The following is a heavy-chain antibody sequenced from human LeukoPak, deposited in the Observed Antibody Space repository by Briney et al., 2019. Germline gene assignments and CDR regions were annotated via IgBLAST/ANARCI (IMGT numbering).Heavy chain of an antibody. CDR3: TRVGIAIIGTDPLDY. CDR1: GFTFSDYA. D-gene: IGHD2-21*01. CDR2: IRSKTYGGAA. J-gene: IGHJ4*02. V-gene: IGHV3-49*04. Sequence: GGSLRLSCAASGFTFSDYAVSWVRQAPGQGLEWVRSIRSKTYGGAADYDPSVQGRFTIYRDDSKSIAYLQMNSLKIEDTAVYYCTRVGIAIIGTDPLDYWGQGTLVTVSS.